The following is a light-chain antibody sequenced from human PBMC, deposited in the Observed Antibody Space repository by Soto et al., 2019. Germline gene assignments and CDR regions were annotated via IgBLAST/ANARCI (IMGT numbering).Light chain of an antibody. Sequence: EVVMTQSPLSLPVTLGQPAAISCRSSQSLVNSDGNTYLNWFHQRPGQSPRRLIYKVSKRDSVVQGRFIGSGSGTDFTLRISRVEAEQTGVYYCMQGSHWPRSFGQGTRFEIK. V-gene: IGKV2-30*01. CDR1: QSLVNSDGNTY. J-gene: IGKJ1*01. CDR3: MQGSHWPRS. CDR2: KVS.